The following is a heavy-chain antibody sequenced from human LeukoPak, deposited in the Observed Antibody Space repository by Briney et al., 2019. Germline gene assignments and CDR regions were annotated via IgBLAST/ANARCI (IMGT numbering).Heavy chain of an antibody. J-gene: IGHJ4*02. CDR2: IIPIFGTA. CDR1: GDTFSSYA. Sequence: ASVKVSCKASGDTFSSYAISWVRQAPGQGLEWMGGIIPIFGTANYAQKFQGRVTITADESTSTAYMELSSLRSEHTAVYYCARERGGASFDYWGQGTLVTVSS. D-gene: IGHD1-26*01. CDR3: ARERGGASFDY. V-gene: IGHV1-69*13.